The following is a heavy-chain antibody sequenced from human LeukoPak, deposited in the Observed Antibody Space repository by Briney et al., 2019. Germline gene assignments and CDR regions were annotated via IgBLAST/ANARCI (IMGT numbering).Heavy chain of an antibody. J-gene: IGHJ3*02. CDR1: GLTFSSYS. V-gene: IGHV3-21*01. Sequence: GGSLRLSCAASGLTFSSYSMNWVRQAPGKGLEWVSSISSSSSYIYYADSVKGRFTISRDNAKNSLYLQMNSLRAEDTAVYYCARDLNYYDSSGYYSGAFGIWGQGTMVTVSS. CDR3: ARDLNYYDSSGYYSGAFGI. CDR2: ISSSSSYI. D-gene: IGHD3-22*01.